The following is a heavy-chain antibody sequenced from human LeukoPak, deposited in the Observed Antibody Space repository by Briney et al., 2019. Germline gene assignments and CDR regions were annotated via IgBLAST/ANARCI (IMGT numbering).Heavy chain of an antibody. CDR1: GGSLINYY. V-gene: IGHV4-34*01. Sequence: SETLSRSCAVYGGSLINYYWSWIRQSPGKGLEWIGDIDHTGGTSYNPALRSRVTMSIDPSRNQFYLKINSVTASDPAVYYCAMVLWQSARPGPWDQGSLVTVSS. D-gene: IGHD2/OR15-2a*01. CDR2: IDHTGGT. CDR3: AMVLWQSARPGP. J-gene: IGHJ5*02.